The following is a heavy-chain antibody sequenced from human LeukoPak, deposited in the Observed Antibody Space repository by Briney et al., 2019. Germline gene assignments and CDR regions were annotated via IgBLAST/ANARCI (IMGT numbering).Heavy chain of an antibody. CDR2: ISYDGSNK. D-gene: IGHD3-3*01. V-gene: IGHV3-30-3*01. CDR3: ARAEVYDFWSGYYGGYYFDY. Sequence: GGSLRLSCAASGFTFRSYAMHWVRQAPGKGLEWVAVISYDGSNKYYADSVKGRFTISRDNSKNTLYLQMNSLRAEDTAVYYCARAEVYDFWSGYYGGYYFDYWGQGTLVTVSS. CDR1: GFTFRSYA. J-gene: IGHJ4*02.